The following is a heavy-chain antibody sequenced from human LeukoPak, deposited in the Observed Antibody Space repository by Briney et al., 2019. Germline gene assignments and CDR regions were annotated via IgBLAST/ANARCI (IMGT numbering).Heavy chain of an antibody. D-gene: IGHD5-12*01. J-gene: IGHJ3*02. Sequence: SETLSLTCTVSGGSISSSSYYWSWIRQPPGKGLEWIGYIYYSGSTNYNPSLKSRVTISVDTSKNQFSLKLSSVTAADTAVYYCARAPDIVATINAFDIWGQGTMVTVSS. CDR2: IYYSGST. CDR1: GGSISSSSYY. CDR3: ARAPDIVATINAFDI. V-gene: IGHV4-61*01.